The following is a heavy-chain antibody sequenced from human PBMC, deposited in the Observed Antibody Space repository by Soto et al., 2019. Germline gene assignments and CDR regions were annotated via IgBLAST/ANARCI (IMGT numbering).Heavy chain of an antibody. V-gene: IGHV3-30*18. D-gene: IGHD4-17*01. CDR2: ISYDGSNK. Sequence: HPGGSLRLSCAASGFTFSSYGMHWVRQAPGKGLEWVAVISYDGSNKYYADSVKGRFTISRDNSKNTLYLQMNSLRAEDTAVYYCAKDWDYGGNDGYFQHWGQGTLVTVSS. CDR3: AKDWDYGGNDGYFQH. CDR1: GFTFSSYG. J-gene: IGHJ1*01.